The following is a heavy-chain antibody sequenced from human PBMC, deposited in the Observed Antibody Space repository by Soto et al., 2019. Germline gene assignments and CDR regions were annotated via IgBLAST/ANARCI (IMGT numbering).Heavy chain of an antibody. CDR3: ALIVATKGSDI. J-gene: IGHJ3*02. CDR1: GYTFTSYA. V-gene: IGHV1-3*01. D-gene: IGHD5-12*01. CDR2: INAGNGNT. Sequence: ASVKVSCKASGYTFTSYAMHWVRQAPGQRLEWMGWINAGNGNTKYSQKFQGRVTMTTDTSTSTAYMELRSLRSDDTAVYYCALIVATKGSDIWGQGTTVTVSS.